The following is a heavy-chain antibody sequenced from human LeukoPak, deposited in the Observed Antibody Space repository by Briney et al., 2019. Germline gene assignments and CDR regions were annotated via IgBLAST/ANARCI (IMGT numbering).Heavy chain of an antibody. CDR3: ARGGYCSGGSCWPAFDI. J-gene: IGHJ3*02. V-gene: IGHV3-21*01. Sequence: GGSLRLSCAASGFTFSSYSMNWVRQAPGKGLEWVSSISSSSSYIYYADSVKGRFTIARDNAKNSLYLQMNSLRAEDTAVYYCARGGYCSGGSCWPAFDIWGQGTMVTVSS. CDR1: GFTFSSYS. D-gene: IGHD2-15*01. CDR2: ISSSSSYI.